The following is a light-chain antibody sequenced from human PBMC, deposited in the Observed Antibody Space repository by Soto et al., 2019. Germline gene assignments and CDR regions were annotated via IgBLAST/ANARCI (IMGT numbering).Light chain of an antibody. V-gene: IGKV3-20*01. CDR2: GAS. Sequence: EIVLTQSPGTLSLSPGERATLSCRASQSVSSSYLAWYQQKPGQAPRLLIYGASSRATGFPDRFSGSGSGTDFTLTISRLEPEDFAVYYCQQYGSSPLTFGGGNKVEIK. J-gene: IGKJ4*01. CDR1: QSVSSSY. CDR3: QQYGSSPLT.